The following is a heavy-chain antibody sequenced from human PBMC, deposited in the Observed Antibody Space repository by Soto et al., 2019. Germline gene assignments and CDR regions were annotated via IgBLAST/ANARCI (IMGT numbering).Heavy chain of an antibody. CDR1: CYTFTSYG. D-gene: IGHD6-19*01. J-gene: IGHJ4*02. CDR3: AREGSSGWND. Sequence: XSVKVSCKASCYTFTSYGISWVRQAPGQGXXXXXXXXDXXXNTXXQKXXXXXXXMXXXKXXXTEYMELRRLRSEETAVYYCAREGSSGWNDWGQGTLVNVSS. V-gene: IGHV1-18*01. CDR2: XXDXXXNT.